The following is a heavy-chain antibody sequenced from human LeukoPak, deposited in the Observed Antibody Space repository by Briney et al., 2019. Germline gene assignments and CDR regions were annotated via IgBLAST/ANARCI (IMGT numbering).Heavy chain of an antibody. J-gene: IGHJ4*02. V-gene: IGHV3-74*01. CDR2: INSDGSST. D-gene: IGHD3-3*01. Sequence: PGGSLRLSCAASGFTFSSYWMHWVRQAPGKGLVWVSRINSDGSSTSYADSVKGRFTIFRDNAKNTLYLQMNSLRAEDTAVYYCARARYYDFWGGYLFDYWGQGTLVTVSS. CDR3: ARARYYDFWGGYLFDY. CDR1: GFTFSSYW.